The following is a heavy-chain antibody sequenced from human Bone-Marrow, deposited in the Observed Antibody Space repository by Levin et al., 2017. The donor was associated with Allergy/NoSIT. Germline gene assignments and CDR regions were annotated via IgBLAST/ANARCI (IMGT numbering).Heavy chain of an antibody. CDR2: IYSSGST. V-gene: IGHV4-59*01. CDR1: GDSISSSY. D-gene: IGHD5-18*01. CDR3: ARAIGGYSFLLGY. Sequence: SETLSLTCTVSGDSISSSYWTWIRQPPGKGLEWIGNIYSSGSTNYNPSLKSRVTISIDTSKNQFSLKLSSVTTADTAVYYCARAIGGYSFLLGYWGQGTLVTVSS. J-gene: IGHJ4*02.